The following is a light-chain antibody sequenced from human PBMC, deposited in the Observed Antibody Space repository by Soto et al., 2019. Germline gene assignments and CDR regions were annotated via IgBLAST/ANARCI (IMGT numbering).Light chain of an antibody. Sequence: QLVLTQPPSVSGAPGQRVTISYTGTRSNIGAGFDVHWYQQLPGTAPKLLIYDNNNRPSGVPDRFSGSESGTSASLAITGLQAEDEADYYCQSYDGSLSGPVVFGGGTKVTVL. J-gene: IGLJ2*01. CDR2: DNN. V-gene: IGLV1-40*01. CDR3: QSYDGSLSGPVV. CDR1: RSNIGAGFD.